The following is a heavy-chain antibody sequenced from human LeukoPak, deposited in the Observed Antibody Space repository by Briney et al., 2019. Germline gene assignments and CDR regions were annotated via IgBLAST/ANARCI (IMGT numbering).Heavy chain of an antibody. CDR1: GGSISSYY. Sequence: PSETLSLTCTVSGGSISSYYWSWIRQPPGKGLEWIGYIYYSGSTNYNPSLKSRVTISVDTSKNQFSLKLSSVTAADTAVYYCAREWMVRGYFDYWGQGTLATVSS. CDR2: IYYSGST. D-gene: IGHD2-21*01. CDR3: AREWMVRGYFDY. J-gene: IGHJ4*02. V-gene: IGHV4-59*01.